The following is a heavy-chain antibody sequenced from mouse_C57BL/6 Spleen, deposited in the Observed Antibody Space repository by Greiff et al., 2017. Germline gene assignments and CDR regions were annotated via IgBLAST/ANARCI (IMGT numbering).Heavy chain of an antibody. CDR1: GYTFTSYW. V-gene: IGHV1-7*01. CDR2: INPSSGYT. D-gene: IGHD2-4*01. J-gene: IGHJ3*01. CDR3: ARLGYDYDIPLSWFAY. Sequence: QVQLQQSGAELAKPGASVKLSCKASGYTFTSYWMHWVKQRPGQGLEWIGYINPSSGYTKYNQKFKDKATLTADKSSSTAYMQLSSLTYEDSAVYYCARLGYDYDIPLSWFAYWGQGTLVTVSA.